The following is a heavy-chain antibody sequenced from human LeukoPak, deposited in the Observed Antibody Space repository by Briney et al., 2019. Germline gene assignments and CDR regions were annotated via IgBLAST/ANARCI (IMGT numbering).Heavy chain of an antibody. CDR1: GFTFSSYE. D-gene: IGHD1-20*01. Sequence: PGGSLRLSCAASGFTFSSYEMNWVRQAPGKGLEWVSYISSSGSTIYYADSVKGRFTISRDNAKNSLYLQMNSLRAEDRAVYYCARLYNWNDDDAFDIWGQGTMVTVSS. J-gene: IGHJ3*02. CDR2: ISSSGSTI. CDR3: ARLYNWNDDDAFDI. V-gene: IGHV3-48*03.